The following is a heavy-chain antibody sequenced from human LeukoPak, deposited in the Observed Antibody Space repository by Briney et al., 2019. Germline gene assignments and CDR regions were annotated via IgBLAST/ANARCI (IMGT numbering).Heavy chain of an antibody. Sequence: PGGSLRLSCAASGLTVSSNYMSWVRQAPGMGLEWVSLIYSGGSTYYADSVKGRFTISRDNSKNTLYLQMNSLRAEDTAVYYCAREEDSYGHSYFDYWGQGTLVTVSS. CDR2: IYSGGST. J-gene: IGHJ4*02. CDR3: AREEDSYGHSYFDY. V-gene: IGHV3-53*01. D-gene: IGHD5-18*01. CDR1: GLTVSSNY.